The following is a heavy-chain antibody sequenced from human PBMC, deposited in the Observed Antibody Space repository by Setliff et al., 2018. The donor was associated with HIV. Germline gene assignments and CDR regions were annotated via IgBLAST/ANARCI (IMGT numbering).Heavy chain of an antibody. CDR1: GGSISNYY. Sequence: PSETLSLTCSVSGGSISNYYWSWIRQPPGKGLEWIGYIYYSGNTNYSPSLKSRVTISVDTSKNQFSLKLSSVTAADTAVYYCARTFNSGYLSYAFDIWGQGTMVTVS. D-gene: IGHD3-22*01. V-gene: IGHV4-59*01. CDR3: ARTFNSGYLSYAFDI. CDR2: IYYSGNT. J-gene: IGHJ3*02.